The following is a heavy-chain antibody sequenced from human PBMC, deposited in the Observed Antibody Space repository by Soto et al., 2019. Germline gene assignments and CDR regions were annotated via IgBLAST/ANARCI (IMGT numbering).Heavy chain of an antibody. CDR1: GFSLYNYA. V-gene: IGHV3-48*01. CDR3: VRAPSRGNELSRYVDL. Sequence: EVQLVESGGGLVQPGGSLRLSCAASGFSLYNYAMDWVRQAPGQGLAWVSYISLSSANIHYADSVRGRFTVSRDNAKNSLYLQMNSLRAEDTAVYYFVRAPSRGNELSRYVDLWGRGTLVTVSS. D-gene: IGHD1-1*01. CDR2: ISLSSANI. J-gene: IGHJ2*01.